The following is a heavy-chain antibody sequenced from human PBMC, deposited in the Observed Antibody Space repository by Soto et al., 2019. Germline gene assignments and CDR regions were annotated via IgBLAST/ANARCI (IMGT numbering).Heavy chain of an antibody. CDR2: INHSGST. Sequence: SETLSLTCAVYGGSFSGYYWSWIRQPPGKGLEWFGEINHSGSTNYNPSLKSRVTISVDTSKNQFSLKLSSVTAADTAVYYCARGLPSPPRYCSSTSCQGAFDYWGQGTLVTVS. CDR3: ARGLPSPPRYCSSTSCQGAFDY. CDR1: GGSFSGYY. D-gene: IGHD2-2*01. V-gene: IGHV4-34*01. J-gene: IGHJ4*02.